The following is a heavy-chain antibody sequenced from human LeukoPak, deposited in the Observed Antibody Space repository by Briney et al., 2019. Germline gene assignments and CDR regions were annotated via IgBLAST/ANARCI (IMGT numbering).Heavy chain of an antibody. Sequence: GGSLRLSCAASGFTFSSYSMNWVRRAPGKGLEWVSSISSSSSYIYYADSVKGRFTISRDNAKNSLYLQMNSLRAEDTAVYYCALISGGTVVGDVWGKGTTVTVSS. D-gene: IGHD2-2*01. CDR3: ALISGGTVVGDV. V-gene: IGHV3-21*01. CDR1: GFTFSSYS. CDR2: ISSSSSYI. J-gene: IGHJ6*04.